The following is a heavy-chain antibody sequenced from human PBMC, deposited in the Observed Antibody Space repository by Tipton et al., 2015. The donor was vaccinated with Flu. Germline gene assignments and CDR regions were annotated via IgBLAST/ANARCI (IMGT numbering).Heavy chain of an antibody. CDR3: AREKIAASYYYDSSGYTNYFDS. CDR1: GDSMRSGSFY. Sequence: TLSLTCSVSGDSMRSGSFYWSWIRQPAGKGLEWIGRVYSSGRTNYNPSLKGRATISVDTSSSQFSLRVTSVTAADTAVYYCAREKIAASYYYDSSGYTNYFDSWGQGTLVTVSS. J-gene: IGHJ4*02. V-gene: IGHV4-61*02. CDR2: VYSSGRT. D-gene: IGHD3-22*01.